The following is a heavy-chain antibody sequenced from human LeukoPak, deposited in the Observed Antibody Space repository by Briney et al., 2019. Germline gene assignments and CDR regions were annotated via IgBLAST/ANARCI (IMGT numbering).Heavy chain of an antibody. CDR3: ARDDYDFWSGYFENWFDP. CDR2: INPNSGGT. V-gene: IGHV1-2*02. D-gene: IGHD3-3*01. J-gene: IGHJ5*02. CDR1: GYTFTGYY. Sequence: ASVKVSCKASGYTFTGYYMHWVRQAPGQGLEWMGWINPNSGGTNYAQKFQGRVTMTRDTSISTAYMELSRLRSDDTAVYYCARDDYDFWSGYFENWFDPWGQGTLVTVSS.